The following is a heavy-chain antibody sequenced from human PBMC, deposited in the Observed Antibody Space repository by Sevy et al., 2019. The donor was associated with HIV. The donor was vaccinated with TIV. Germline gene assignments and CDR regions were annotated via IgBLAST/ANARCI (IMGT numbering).Heavy chain of an antibody. V-gene: IGHV3-49*04. CDR3: TRDLYGSGWFYFDY. J-gene: IGHJ4*02. D-gene: IGHD6-19*01. CDR2: IKPKTYGGTT. Sequence: GGSLRLSCTASGFTFSDYAMSWVRQAPGKGLEWVGFIKPKTYGGTTENAASVKGRFIISRDDSKNIAYLQMNSLKTEDTAVYYCTRDLYGSGWFYFDYWGQGTLVTVSS. CDR1: GFTFSDYA.